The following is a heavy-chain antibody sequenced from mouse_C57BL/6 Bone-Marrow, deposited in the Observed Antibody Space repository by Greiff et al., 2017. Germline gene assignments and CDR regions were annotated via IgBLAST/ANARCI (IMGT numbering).Heavy chain of an antibody. CDR2: IYPGNSDT. CDR1: GYTFTSYW. J-gene: IGHJ3*01. CDR3: TTKNWDEAAWFAY. Sequence: VQLKESGTVLARPGASVKMSCKTSGYTFTSYWMHWVKQRPGQGLEWIGAIYPGNSDTSYNQKFKGKAKLTAVTSASTAYMELSSLTNEDSAVYYCTTKNWDEAAWFAYWGQGTLVTVSA. V-gene: IGHV1-5*01. D-gene: IGHD4-1*01.